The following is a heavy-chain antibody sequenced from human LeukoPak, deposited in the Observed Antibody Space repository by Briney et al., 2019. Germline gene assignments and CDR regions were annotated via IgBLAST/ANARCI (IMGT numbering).Heavy chain of an antibody. V-gene: IGHV3-21*01. CDR3: ARDSGGYSYYYYYGMDV. D-gene: IGHD3-10*01. CDR1: GFTFSSDS. CDR2: ISSSSSYI. Sequence: GGSLRLSCAASGFTFSSDSMNWVRQAPGKGLEWVSSISSSSSYIYYADSVKGRFTISRDNAKNSLYLQMNSLRAEDTAVYYCARDSGGYSYYYYYGMDVWGQGTTVTVSS. J-gene: IGHJ6*02.